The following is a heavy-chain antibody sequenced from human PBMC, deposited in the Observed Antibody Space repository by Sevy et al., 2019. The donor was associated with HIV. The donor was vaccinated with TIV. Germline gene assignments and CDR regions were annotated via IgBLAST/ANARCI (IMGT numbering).Heavy chain of an antibody. CDR3: ASPGGKGFDP. Sequence: GGSLRLSCEASGFPFNNYAMQWVRQAPGKGLEWVANIKQDGSEKYYVDSVKGRFTISRDNAKNSLYLQMNSLRAEDTAVYYCASPGGKGFDPWGQGTLVTVSS. CDR2: IKQDGSEK. D-gene: IGHD3-16*01. CDR1: GFPFNNYA. V-gene: IGHV3-7*03. J-gene: IGHJ5*02.